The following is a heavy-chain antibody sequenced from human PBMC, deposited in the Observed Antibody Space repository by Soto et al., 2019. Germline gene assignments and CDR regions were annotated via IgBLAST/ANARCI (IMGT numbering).Heavy chain of an antibody. D-gene: IGHD2-8*01. J-gene: IGHJ6*02. Sequence: QVQLEQSGAEVKKPGSSVKVSCKASGGTFRTAAIRWVRQAPGQGLEWMGGIMPVFRTPDYAQKFQGRVTITADESTNTAYMELSGLRSDDTAVYYCARDNDRPQLGGNYYYILDVWGQGTTITVSS. CDR2: IMPVFRTP. CDR1: GGTFRTAA. CDR3: ARDNDRPQLGGNYYYILDV. V-gene: IGHV1-69*12.